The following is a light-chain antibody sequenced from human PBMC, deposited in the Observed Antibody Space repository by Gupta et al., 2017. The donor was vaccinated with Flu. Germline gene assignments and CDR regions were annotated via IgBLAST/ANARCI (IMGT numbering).Light chain of an antibody. CDR3: QQFENLPT. CDR2: DAS. CDR1: QDITNY. J-gene: IGKJ4*01. V-gene: IGKV1-33*01. Sequence: DIQMTQSPSSLSASVGDRVTITCQASQDITNYLNWYQQKSGKAPKLLIYDASYLETGVPSRFTGSGSGTHFTFTISSLQPEDIATYYCQQFENLPTFGGGTKVEI.